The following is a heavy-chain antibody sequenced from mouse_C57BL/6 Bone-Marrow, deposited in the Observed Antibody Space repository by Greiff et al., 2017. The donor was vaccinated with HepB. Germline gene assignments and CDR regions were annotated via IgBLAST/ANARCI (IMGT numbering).Heavy chain of an antibody. CDR2: ISNGGGST. D-gene: IGHD1-1*01. V-gene: IGHV5-12*01. J-gene: IGHJ1*03. CDR1: GFTFSDYY. Sequence: EVKLVESGGGLVQPGGSLKLSCAASGFTFSDYYMYWVRQTPEKRLEWVAYISNGGGSTYYPDTVKGRFTISRDNAKNTLYLQMSRLKSEDTAMYYCARPPSLYYGSSYWYFDVWGTGTTVTVSS. CDR3: ARPPSLYYGSSYWYFDV.